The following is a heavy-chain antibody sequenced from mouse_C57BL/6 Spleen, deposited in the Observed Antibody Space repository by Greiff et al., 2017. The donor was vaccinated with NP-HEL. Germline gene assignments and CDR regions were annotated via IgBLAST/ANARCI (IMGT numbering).Heavy chain of an antibody. CDR3: ARYYYDYLDY. CDR2: IYPGDGDT. CDR1: GYAFSSSW. D-gene: IGHD2-4*01. J-gene: IGHJ2*01. Sequence: QVQLQQSGPELVKPGASVKISCKASGYAFSSSWMNWVKQRPGKGLEWIGRIYPGDGDTNYNGKFKGKATLTADKSSSTAYMHLSSLTSEDSAVSFCARYYYDYLDYWGQGTTLTVSS. V-gene: IGHV1-82*01.